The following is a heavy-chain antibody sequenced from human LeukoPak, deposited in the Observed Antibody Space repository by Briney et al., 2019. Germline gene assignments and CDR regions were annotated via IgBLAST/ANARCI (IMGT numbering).Heavy chain of an antibody. CDR1: GFTFSSYG. Sequence: GGSLRLSCAASGFTFSSYGMHWVRQAPGKGLEWVAVISYDGSNKYYADSVKGRFTISRDNSKNTLYLQMNNLRAEDTAVYYCASVLGSYYDSSGYYNHWGQGTLVTVSS. CDR2: ISYDGSNK. D-gene: IGHD3-22*01. J-gene: IGHJ5*02. CDR3: ASVLGSYYDSSGYYNH. V-gene: IGHV3-30*03.